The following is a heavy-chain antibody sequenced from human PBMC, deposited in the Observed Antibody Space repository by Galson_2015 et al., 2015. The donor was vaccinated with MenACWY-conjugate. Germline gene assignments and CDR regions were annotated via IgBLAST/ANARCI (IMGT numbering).Heavy chain of an antibody. Sequence: SLRLSCAASGFTFSSYAMSWVRQAPGKGLEWVSAISGSGGSTYYADSVKGRFTISRDNSKNTLYLQMNSLRAEDTAVYYCAKDRSISRINANPPPLLDVWGQGTTVTVSS. J-gene: IGHJ6*02. D-gene: IGHD1-14*01. V-gene: IGHV3-23*01. CDR3: AKDRSISRINANPPPLLDV. CDR1: GFTFSSYA. CDR2: ISGSGGST.